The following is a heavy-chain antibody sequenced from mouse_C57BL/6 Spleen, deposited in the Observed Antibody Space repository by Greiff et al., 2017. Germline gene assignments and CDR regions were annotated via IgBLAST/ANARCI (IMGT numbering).Heavy chain of an antibody. CDR1: GYSFTGYY. D-gene: IGHD2-1*01. CDR2: INPSTGGT. J-gene: IGHJ1*03. V-gene: IGHV1-42*01. Sequence: EVQLQQSGPELVKPGASVKISCKASGYSFTGYYMNWVKQSPEKSLEWIGEINPSTGGTTYNQKFKAKATLTVDKSSSTAYMQLKSLTSEDSAVYYCAGGNYWYFDVWGTGTTVTVSS. CDR3: AGGNYWYFDV.